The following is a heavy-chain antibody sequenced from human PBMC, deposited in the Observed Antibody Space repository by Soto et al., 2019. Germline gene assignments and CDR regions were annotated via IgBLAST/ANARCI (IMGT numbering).Heavy chain of an antibody. Sequence: GGSLRLSCAASGFTFSYFAMGWVRQAPGKGPEWVSVLNDKGDTTSYTASVKGRFAISRDNSKNTLYLRMNSLRAEDTAVYYCAKDATRSSGWYYFDYWGQGALVTVSS. CDR1: GFTFSYFA. D-gene: IGHD6-19*01. V-gene: IGHV3-23*01. CDR3: AKDATRSSGWYYFDY. CDR2: LNDKGDTT. J-gene: IGHJ4*02.